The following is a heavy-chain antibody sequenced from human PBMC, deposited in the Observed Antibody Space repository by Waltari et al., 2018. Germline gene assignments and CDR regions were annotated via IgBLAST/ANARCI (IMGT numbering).Heavy chain of an antibody. CDR1: GFSVSRAY. D-gene: IGHD2-15*01. CDR3: ARDTLSRGRIEGAFDI. Sequence: EVQLVESGGGLIQPGGSLRLSCAASGFSVSRAYMPWIRQAPGKGLEYVSVIYAGGNTFYVDSVKGRFTISRDNSKDTLYLQMNNLRAEDTAIYYCARDTLSRGRIEGAFDIWGQGTMVTVSS. J-gene: IGHJ3*02. V-gene: IGHV3-53*01. CDR2: IYAGGNT.